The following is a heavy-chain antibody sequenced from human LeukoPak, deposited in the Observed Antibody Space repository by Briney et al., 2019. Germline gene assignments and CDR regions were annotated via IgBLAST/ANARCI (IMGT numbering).Heavy chain of an antibody. CDR1: GFTFSSNW. J-gene: IGHJ4*02. CDR3: ARDPLRGELDY. CDR2: IKHDGSEK. V-gene: IGHV3-7*01. Sequence: GGSLRLSCAASGFTFSSNWVSWVRQAPGKGLEWVANIKHDGSEKYYVDSMKGRFTISRDNAKNSLYLQMNSLRAEDTAVYYCARDPLRGELDYWGQGALVTVSS. D-gene: IGHD3-16*01.